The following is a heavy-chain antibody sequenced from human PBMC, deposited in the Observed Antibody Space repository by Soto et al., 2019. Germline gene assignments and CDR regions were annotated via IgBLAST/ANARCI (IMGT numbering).Heavy chain of an antibody. V-gene: IGHV1-69*13. CDR1: GGTFSSYA. CDR2: IIPIFGTA. D-gene: IGHD2-15*01. Sequence: SVKVSCKASGGTFSSYAISWVRQAPGQGLEWMGGIIPIFGTANYAQKFQGRVTITADESTSTAYMELSSLRSEDTAVYYCARSAYCSGGSCYSLIWFDPWGQGTLVTVSS. CDR3: ARSAYCSGGSCYSLIWFDP. J-gene: IGHJ5*02.